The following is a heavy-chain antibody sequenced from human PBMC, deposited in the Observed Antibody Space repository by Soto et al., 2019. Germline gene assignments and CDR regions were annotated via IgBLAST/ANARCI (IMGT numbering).Heavy chain of an antibody. CDR3: ARGSLEQWLAQDH. CDR2: IPNYGNNQ. V-gene: IGHV3-30*15. CDR1: VFTLMGYP. Sequence: SLRLXXXXSVFTLMGYPMPWVRQPPXTWLXXVAIIPNYGNNQYYPDSGKGRFTISRDNSKNTLYPQMSSLRGDDAVVYYCARGSLEQWLAQDHWGQGTLVTVSS. J-gene: IGHJ4*02. D-gene: IGHD6-19*01.